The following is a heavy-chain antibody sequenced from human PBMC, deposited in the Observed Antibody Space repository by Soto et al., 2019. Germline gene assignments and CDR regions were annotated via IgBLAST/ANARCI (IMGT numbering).Heavy chain of an antibody. Sequence: LSLTCTVSGGSISSGDFYWSWIRQPPGKGLELIGNIYYSGSTYYNPSLRSRAIMSVDTSQNQFSLKLSSLTAADTAVYFCARADDFSERFDYWGQGALVTVSS. CDR2: IYYSGST. D-gene: IGHD4-4*01. CDR1: GGSISSGDFY. J-gene: IGHJ4*02. V-gene: IGHV4-30-4*01. CDR3: ARADDFSERFDY.